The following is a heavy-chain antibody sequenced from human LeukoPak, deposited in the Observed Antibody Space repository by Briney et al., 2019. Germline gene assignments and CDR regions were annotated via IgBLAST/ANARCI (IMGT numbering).Heavy chain of an antibody. CDR2: IKQDGSEK. V-gene: IGHV3-7*01. CDR3: ARGKDDSSGYYFDY. CDR1: GFTFSSYW. J-gene: IGHJ4*02. Sequence: PGGSLRLSCAASGFTFSSYWMSWVRQALGKGLEWVANIKQDGSEKYYVDSVKGRFTISRDNAKNSLYLQMNSLRAEDTAVYYCARGKDDSSGYYFDYWGQGTLVTVSS. D-gene: IGHD3-22*01.